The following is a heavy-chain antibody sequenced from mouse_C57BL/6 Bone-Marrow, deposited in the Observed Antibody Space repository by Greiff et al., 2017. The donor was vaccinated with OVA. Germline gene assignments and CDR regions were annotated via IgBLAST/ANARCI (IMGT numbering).Heavy chain of an antibody. CDR3: ARDDGYFFEY. CDR2: IYTGSGNT. J-gene: IGHJ2*01. D-gene: IGHD2-3*01. Sequence: VMLVESGAEVVRPGASVKLSCKASGYTFTDHYINWVKQRPGQGLEWIARIYTGSGNTYYNEKFKGKATLTAEKSSNTAYMQLSSLTSEDSAVYFCARDDGYFFEYWGQGTTLTVSS. V-gene: IGHV1-76*01. CDR1: GYTFTDHY.